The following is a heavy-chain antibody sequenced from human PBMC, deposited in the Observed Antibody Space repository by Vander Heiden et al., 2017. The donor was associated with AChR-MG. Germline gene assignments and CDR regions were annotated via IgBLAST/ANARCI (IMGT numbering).Heavy chain of an antibody. D-gene: IGHD3-10*01. Sequence: EVQLVESGGGLVKPGGSLRLSCAASGFTFSSYSMNWVRQAPGKGLEWVSSISSSSSYIYYADSVKGRFTISRDNAKNSLYLQMNSLRAEDTAVYYCARATPTMVRGVIWGQGTLVTVSS. CDR2: ISSSSSYI. V-gene: IGHV3-21*01. CDR1: GFTFSSYS. J-gene: IGHJ4*02. CDR3: ARATPTMVRGVI.